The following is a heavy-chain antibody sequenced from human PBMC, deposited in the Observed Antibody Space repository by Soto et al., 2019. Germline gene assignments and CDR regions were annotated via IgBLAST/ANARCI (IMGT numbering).Heavy chain of an antibody. Sequence: PSETLTLTCAHSGDSIASGRFSWGWVRQPPGKGLEWIGYIYHNEHTYYNPSLRSRVTISVDRSKNQFSLKLTSVTAADTAMYYCARVFSNFSKYFDSWGQGILVTVSS. CDR3: ARVFSNFSKYFDS. J-gene: IGHJ4*02. CDR1: GDSIASGRFS. CDR2: IYHNEHT. D-gene: IGHD1-7*01. V-gene: IGHV4-30-2*01.